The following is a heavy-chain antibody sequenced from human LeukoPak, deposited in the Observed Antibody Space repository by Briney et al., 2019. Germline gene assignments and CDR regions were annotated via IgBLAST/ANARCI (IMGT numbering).Heavy chain of an antibody. D-gene: IGHD2/OR15-2a*01. J-gene: IGHJ5*02. V-gene: IGHV1-8*01. CDR1: GYTFTSYD. CDR2: MDPNSGNT. CDR3: ARAFPSPEENWFDP. Sequence: ASVKVSCKASGYTFTSYDINWVRQATGQGLEWMGWMDPNSGNTGYAQKFQGRVTMTRNTSISTAYMELSSLRSEDTAVYYCARAFPSPEENWFDPWGQGTLVTVSS.